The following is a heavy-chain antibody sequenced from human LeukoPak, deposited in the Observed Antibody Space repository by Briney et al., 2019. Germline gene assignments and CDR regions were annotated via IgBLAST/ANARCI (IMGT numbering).Heavy chain of an antibody. Sequence: SETLSLTFTVSGGSISGYYWSWIRQPPGKGLEWIGYIFYSGSTNYNPSLKSRVTISVDTSKNQFSLKLSSVTAADTAVYYCARGEWDLLFDYWGQGTLVTVSS. D-gene: IGHD1-26*01. CDR1: GGSISGYY. V-gene: IGHV4-59*01. CDR2: IFYSGST. CDR3: ARGEWDLLFDY. J-gene: IGHJ4*02.